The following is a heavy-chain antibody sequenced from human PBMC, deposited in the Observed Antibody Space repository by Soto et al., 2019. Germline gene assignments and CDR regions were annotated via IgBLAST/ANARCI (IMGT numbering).Heavy chain of an antibody. J-gene: IGHJ4*02. Sequence: EVQLVESGGGMVQPGGSLRVSCAASGFTLSSYSMHWVRQAPGKGLEWVSYISGSGGTIYYAESVKGRFTISRDNAKNSLSGQMNSLRDEDTAVYFCARETGLRSSGWSYYFDLWGQGTGVTVSS. CDR2: ISGSGGTI. CDR1: GFTLSSYS. V-gene: IGHV3-48*02. CDR3: ARETGLRSSGWSYYFDL. D-gene: IGHD6-19*01.